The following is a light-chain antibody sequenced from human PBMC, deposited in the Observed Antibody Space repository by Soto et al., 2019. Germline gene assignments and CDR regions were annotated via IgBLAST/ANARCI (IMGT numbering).Light chain of an antibody. J-gene: IGKJ2*01. CDR3: QQYGNSPPYT. CDR1: HSVSSSY. CDR2: GAS. Sequence: EIVLTQSPGTLSLSPGERATLSCRASHSVSSSYLAWYQVKPGQAPRLLVYGASSRATGIPDRFSGSGSGTDFTLTISRLEPEDFAVYYCQQYGNSPPYTFGQGTKLEIK. V-gene: IGKV3-20*01.